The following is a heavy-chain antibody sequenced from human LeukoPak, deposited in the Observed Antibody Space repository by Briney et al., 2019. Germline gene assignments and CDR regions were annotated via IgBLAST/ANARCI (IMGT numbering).Heavy chain of an antibody. Sequence: GASVKVSCKVSGYTLTELSMHWVRQAPGKGLEWMGGFDPEDGETIYAQKFQGRVTMTEDTSTDTACMELSSLRSEDTAVYHCAQWSYYGIDYWGQGTLVTVSS. D-gene: IGHD1-26*01. V-gene: IGHV1-24*01. CDR2: FDPEDGET. CDR3: AQWSYYGIDY. CDR1: GYTLTELS. J-gene: IGHJ4*02.